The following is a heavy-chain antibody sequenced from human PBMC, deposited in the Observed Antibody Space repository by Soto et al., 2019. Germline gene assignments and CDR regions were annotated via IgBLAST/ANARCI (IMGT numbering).Heavy chain of an antibody. Sequence: RLTCAASGFTSSSYAMPWLRQAQGKVLEWVAVISYDGSNKYYADSVKGRFTISRDNSKNTLYLQMNSLRAEDTAVYYCARDRSVVVAAPVYYYYGMDVWGQGTTVTVSS. CDR3: ARDRSVVVAAPVYYYYGMDV. V-gene: IGHV3-30-3*01. D-gene: IGHD2-15*01. J-gene: IGHJ6*02. CDR2: ISYDGSNK. CDR1: GFTSSSYA.